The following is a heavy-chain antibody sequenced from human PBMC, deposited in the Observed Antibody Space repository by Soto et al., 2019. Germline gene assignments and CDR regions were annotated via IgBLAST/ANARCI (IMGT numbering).Heavy chain of an antibody. J-gene: IGHJ3*02. CDR3: AKVLGYYYDSSGYPRDAFDI. CDR2: ISGSGGST. D-gene: IGHD3-22*01. V-gene: IGHV3-23*01. Sequence: GGSLRLSCAASGFTFSSYAMSWVRQAPGKGLEWVSAISGSGGSTYYADSVKGRFTIPRDNSKNTLYLQMNSLRAEDTAVYYCAKVLGYYYDSSGYPRDAFDIWGQGTMVTVSS. CDR1: GFTFSSYA.